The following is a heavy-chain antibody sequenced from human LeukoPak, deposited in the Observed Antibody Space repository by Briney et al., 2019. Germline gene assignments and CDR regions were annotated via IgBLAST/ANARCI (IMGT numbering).Heavy chain of an antibody. CDR3: ATSIAARGFDY. Sequence: SGGSLRLSCAASGFTFSSYAMHWVRQAPGKGLEWVAVISYDGSNKYYADSVKGRFTISRDNSKNTLYLQMNSLRAEDTAVYYCATSIAARGFDYWGQGTLVTVSS. J-gene: IGHJ4*02. CDR1: GFTFSSYA. D-gene: IGHD6-6*01. V-gene: IGHV3-30-3*01. CDR2: ISYDGSNK.